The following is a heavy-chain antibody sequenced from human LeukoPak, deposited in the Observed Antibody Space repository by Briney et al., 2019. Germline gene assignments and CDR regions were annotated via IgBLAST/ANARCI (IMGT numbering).Heavy chain of an antibody. D-gene: IGHD3-22*01. CDR1: GFTFNNYG. Sequence: GGSLRLSCAASGFTFNNYGMHWVRQAPGKGLEWVSGIETDGRSTNYADSVKGRFTISRDNAKNTLYLQMNSLRAEDTAVYYCARDGSGSAFDIWGQGTLVTVSS. CDR3: ARDGSGSAFDI. V-gene: IGHV3-74*01. CDR2: IETDGRST. J-gene: IGHJ4*02.